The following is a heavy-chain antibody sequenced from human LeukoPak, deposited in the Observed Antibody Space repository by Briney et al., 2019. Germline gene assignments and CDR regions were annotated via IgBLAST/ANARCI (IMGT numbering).Heavy chain of an antibody. J-gene: IGHJ6*02. V-gene: IGHV3-74*01. CDR2: INSGGSSK. CDR3: ARPFTSSYTDYSCGMDA. CDR1: GFPFSSYW. D-gene: IGHD4-11*01. Sequence: GGSLTLSCAASGFPFSSYWTHWLRHAPGKELVWVSRINSGGSSKSYADSVKRRFTISRDNAKHTLYLQMNSLRAEGTAVYDCARPFTSSYTDYSCGMDASGQRTTVTASS.